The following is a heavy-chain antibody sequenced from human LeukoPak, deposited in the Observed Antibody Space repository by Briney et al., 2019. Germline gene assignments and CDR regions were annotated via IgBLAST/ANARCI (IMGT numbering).Heavy chain of an antibody. D-gene: IGHD6-13*01. V-gene: IGHV3-7*01. Sequence: GGSLRLSCAPSGFTFSSYWMTWVRQAPGKGLEWVANIDQHGNEKYYVDSVKGRFTISRDNAKNSLYLQMNSLRADDIAVYFCARGRYSSTWIDSWGQGTLVSVPS. CDR2: IDQHGNEK. CDR3: ARGRYSSTWIDS. J-gene: IGHJ4*02. CDR1: GFTFSSYW.